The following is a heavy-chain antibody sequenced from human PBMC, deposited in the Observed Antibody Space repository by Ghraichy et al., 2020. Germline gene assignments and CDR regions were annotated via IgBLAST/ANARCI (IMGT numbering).Heavy chain of an antibody. CDR2: IYNTGTT. V-gene: IGHV3-53*04. CDR1: GLTVFTNY. J-gene: IGHJ6*02. CDR3: ARASFGATYYGHYYGMDV. D-gene: IGHD1-26*01. Sequence: GGSLRLSCAASGLTVFTNYMTWVRQAPGKGLEWVSIIYNTGTTHYADSVRGRFTISRHHSENSLYLQMNSLRPDDTAVYFCARASFGATYYGHYYGMDVWGQGTTVTVSS.